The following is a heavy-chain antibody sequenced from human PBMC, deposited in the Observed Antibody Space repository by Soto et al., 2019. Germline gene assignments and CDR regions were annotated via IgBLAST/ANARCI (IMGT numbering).Heavy chain of an antibody. CDR1: GFTFAESG. CDR3: ARDIIFPALAPDY. V-gene: IGHV1-18*01. Sequence: GASVKVSWQASGFTFAESGISWVGQAPGQGLEWMGWISAYNGTTNYAQKLQGRVTMTTDTSTSTAYMELRSLRSDDTAVYYCARDIIFPALAPDYWGQGTLVTVSS. J-gene: IGHJ4*02. CDR2: ISAYNGTT.